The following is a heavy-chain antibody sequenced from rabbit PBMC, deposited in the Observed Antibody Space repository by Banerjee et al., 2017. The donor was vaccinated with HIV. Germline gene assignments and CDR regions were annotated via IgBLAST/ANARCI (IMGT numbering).Heavy chain of an antibody. CDR3: VRYIPIYASSSGYYS. CDR2: IYAVSSGST. Sequence: QLKESGGGLVQPGGSLTLSCKASGIYFSSYYMCWVRQAPGKGLEWIACIYAVSSGSTYYASWGNGRFTISSHNAQNTLYLQLNSLTAADTATYFCVRYIPIYASSSGYYSWGQGTLVTVS. J-gene: IGHJ3*01. CDR1: GIYFSSYY. D-gene: IGHD1-1*01. V-gene: IGHV1S7*01.